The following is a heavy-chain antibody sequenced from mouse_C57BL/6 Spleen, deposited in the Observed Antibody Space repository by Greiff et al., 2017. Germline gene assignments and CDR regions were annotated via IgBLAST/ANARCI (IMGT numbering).Heavy chain of an antibody. CDR1: GYTFTDYN. D-gene: IGHD1-1*01. CDR3: ARSYITSFDY. Sequence: AQLQPSGPELVKPGASVKMSCKASGYTFTDYNMHWVKQSHGKSLEWIGYINPNNGGTSYNQKFKGKATLTVNKSSSTAYMELRSLTSEDSAVYYCARSYITSFDYWGQGTTLTVSS. CDR2: INPNNGGT. V-gene: IGHV1-22*01. J-gene: IGHJ2*01.